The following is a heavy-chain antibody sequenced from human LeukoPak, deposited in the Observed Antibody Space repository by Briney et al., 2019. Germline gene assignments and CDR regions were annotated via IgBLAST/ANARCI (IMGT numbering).Heavy chain of an antibody. V-gene: IGHV4-39*07. CDR2: INHSGST. Sequence: SETLSLTCTVSGGSISSGDYYWSWIRQPPGKGLEWIGEINHSGSTNYNPSLKSRVTISVDTSKNQFSLKLSSVTAADTAVYYCARGVAVGIAAPGSFDYWGQGTLVTVSS. J-gene: IGHJ4*02. CDR1: GGSISSGDYY. CDR3: ARGVAVGIAAPGSFDY. D-gene: IGHD6-13*01.